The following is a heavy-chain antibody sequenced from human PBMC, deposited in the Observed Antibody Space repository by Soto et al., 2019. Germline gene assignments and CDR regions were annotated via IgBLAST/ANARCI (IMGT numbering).Heavy chain of an antibody. J-gene: IGHJ4*02. D-gene: IGHD6-19*01. CDR2: IYWNDDK. CDR1: GFSLSTSGVG. Sequence: SGPTLVNPTHPLTLTCTFSGFSLSTSGVGVGWIRQPPGKALEWLALIYWNDDKRYSPSLKSRLTITKDTSKNQVVLTKTNVDPVDIATDYCAPLSSGWYKFWGQGTLVTVSS. V-gene: IGHV2-5*01. CDR3: APLSSGWYKF.